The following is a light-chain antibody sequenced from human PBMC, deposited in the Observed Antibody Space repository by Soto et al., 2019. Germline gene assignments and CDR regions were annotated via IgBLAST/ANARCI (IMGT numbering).Light chain of an antibody. CDR2: DVF. V-gene: IGKV1-33*01. Sequence: DIQMTQSPSSLSASIGDRVTITCQASQDINNSLNWYQQKPGKTPKLLIYDVFNLETGVPSRFSGGGSGTDFSFTISSLQPEDIATYYCQQYDNLPYTFGQGTKLDIK. J-gene: IGKJ2*01. CDR1: QDINNS. CDR3: QQYDNLPYT.